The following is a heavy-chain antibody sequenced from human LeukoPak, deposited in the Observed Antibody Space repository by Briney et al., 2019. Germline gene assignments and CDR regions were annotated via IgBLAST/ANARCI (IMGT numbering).Heavy chain of an antibody. D-gene: IGHD2-2*01. V-gene: IGHV3-7*01. J-gene: IGHJ5*02. CDR1: GFTFSSYA. CDR3: ARVPTCSTSCYRGLIWFDP. CDR2: IKQDGSEK. Sequence: GGSLRLSCAASGFTFSSYAMSWVRQAPGKGLEWVANIKQDGSEKYYVDSVKGRFTISRDNAKNSLYLQMNSLRAEDTAVYYCARVPTCSTSCYRGLIWFDPWGQGTLVTVSS.